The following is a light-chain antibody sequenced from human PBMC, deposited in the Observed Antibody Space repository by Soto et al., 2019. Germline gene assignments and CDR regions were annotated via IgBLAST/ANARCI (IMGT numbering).Light chain of an antibody. CDR3: QQYGSSIT. CDR2: DAS. Sequence: EVVLTQSPGTLSLSPGERATLSCRASQSVDSSYLAWYQQKPGLAPRLLIYDASSRATGIPDRFSGSGSGTDFTLTISRLEPEDFAVYYCQQYGSSITFGQGTRLEIK. CDR1: QSVDSSY. V-gene: IGKV3D-20*01. J-gene: IGKJ5*01.